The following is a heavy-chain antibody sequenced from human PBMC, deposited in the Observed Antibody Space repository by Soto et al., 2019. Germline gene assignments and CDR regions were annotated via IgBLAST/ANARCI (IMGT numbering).Heavy chain of an antibody. CDR2: ISGSGGNT. V-gene: IGHV3-23*01. Sequence: PGGSLRLSCTASGFTFSSYAMSWVRQAPGKGLEWVSAISGSGGNTYYADSVKGRFTISRDNSKNTLYLQMNSLRAEDTAVYYCANSITPRPFDSRAQRASVPVS. CDR3: ANSITPRPFDS. J-gene: IGHJ5*02. D-gene: IGHD6-6*01. CDR1: GFTFSSYA.